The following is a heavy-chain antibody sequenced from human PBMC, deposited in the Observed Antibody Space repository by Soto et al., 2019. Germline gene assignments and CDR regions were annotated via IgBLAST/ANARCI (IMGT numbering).Heavy chain of an antibody. CDR3: AKDLLKLITRVRGVLNWFAP. V-gene: IGHV3-23*01. CDR1: GFTFSSYA. Sequence: GGFLRLSCAASGFTFSSYAMSWVRQAPGKGLEWVSAISGSGGSTYYADSVKGRFTISGDNSKNTLYLQMNSLRAEARAVYYCAKDLLKLITRVRGVLNWFAPWGQEPLVTVPS. CDR2: ISGSGGST. D-gene: IGHD3-10*01. J-gene: IGHJ5*02.